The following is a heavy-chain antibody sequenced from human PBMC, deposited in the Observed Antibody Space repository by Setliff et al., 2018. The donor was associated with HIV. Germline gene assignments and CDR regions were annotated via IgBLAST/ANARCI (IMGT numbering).Heavy chain of an antibody. V-gene: IGHV1-69*13. J-gene: IGHJ4*02. Sequence: SVKVSCKASGGTFSSYAISWVRRAPGQGLEWMGGIIPIFGTANYAQKFQGRVTITADESTSTAYMELSSLRSEDTAVYYCARRSRIAVAGRGYFDYWGQGTLVTVSS. D-gene: IGHD6-19*01. CDR3: ARRSRIAVAGRGYFDY. CDR2: IIPIFGTA. CDR1: GGTFSSYA.